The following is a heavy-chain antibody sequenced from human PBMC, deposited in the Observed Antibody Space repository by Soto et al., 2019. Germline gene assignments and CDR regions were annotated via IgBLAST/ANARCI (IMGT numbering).Heavy chain of an antibody. CDR1: GYTFTGYY. CDR3: ARTYSSSWTFGGGNYFDY. Sequence: QVQLVQSGAEVKKPGASVKVSCKASGYTFTGYYMHWVRQAPGQGLEWMGWINPNSGGTNYAQKFQGWVTMTRDTSISTGYMELSRLRADDTAVYYCARTYSSSWTFGGGNYFDYWGQGTLVTVSS. J-gene: IGHJ4*02. D-gene: IGHD6-13*01. CDR2: INPNSGGT. V-gene: IGHV1-2*04.